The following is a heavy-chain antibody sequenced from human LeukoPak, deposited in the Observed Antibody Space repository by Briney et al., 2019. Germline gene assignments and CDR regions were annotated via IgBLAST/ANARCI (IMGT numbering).Heavy chain of an antibody. Sequence: PGGSLRLSCAASGSTFSSYSMNWVRQAPGKGLEWVSSISSSSSYIYYADSVKGRFTISRDNAKNSLYLQMNSLRAEDTAVYYCARDRGWNDVGYWGQGTLVTVSS. CDR2: ISSSSSYI. CDR1: GSTFSSYS. D-gene: IGHD1-1*01. CDR3: ARDRGWNDVGY. J-gene: IGHJ4*02. V-gene: IGHV3-21*01.